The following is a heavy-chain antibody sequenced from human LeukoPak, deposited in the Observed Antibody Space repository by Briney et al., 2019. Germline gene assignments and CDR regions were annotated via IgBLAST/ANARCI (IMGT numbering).Heavy chain of an antibody. CDR1: GDSISSTDYY. Sequence: PSETLSLTCTVSGDSISSTDYYWPWIRQPPGKGLEFVGFIYYSGSTKYNPSLKSRVTISAATSKTQFSLRLSYATAADTAVYYCARIRRPHWYLDLWGRGTLVTVSS. CDR2: IYYSGST. D-gene: IGHD3-3*01. J-gene: IGHJ2*01. V-gene: IGHV4-30-4*08. CDR3: ARIRRPHWYLDL.